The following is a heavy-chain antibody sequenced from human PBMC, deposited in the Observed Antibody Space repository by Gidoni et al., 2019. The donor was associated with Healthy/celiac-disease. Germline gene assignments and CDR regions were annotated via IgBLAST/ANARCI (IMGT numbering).Heavy chain of an antibody. D-gene: IGHD6-13*01. J-gene: IGHJ4*02. CDR3: ARARSSSWPFDY. CDR2: ITHSGST. V-gene: IGHV4-34*01. Sequence: QVQLQQWGAGLLKPSETLSLICAVYGGSFSGYYWSWIRQPPGKGLEWIGEITHSGSTNYNPSLKSRVTISVDTSKNQFSLKLSSVTAADTAVYYCARARSSSWPFDYWGQGTLVTVSS. CDR1: GGSFSGYY.